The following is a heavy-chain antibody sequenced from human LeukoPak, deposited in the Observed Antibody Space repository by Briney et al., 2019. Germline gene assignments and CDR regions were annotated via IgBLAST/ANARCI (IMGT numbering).Heavy chain of an antibody. CDR1: GFTFSNHA. Sequence: GGSLRLSCAASGFTFSNHAMSWVRQAPGKGLEWVSAISGSGGSTYYADSVKGRFTISRDNSKKTLYLQMDSLRGEDTAVYYCGGGGFGEAYYYYYYMDVWGKGTTVTVSS. J-gene: IGHJ6*03. CDR3: GGGGFGEAYYYYYYMDV. V-gene: IGHV3-23*01. CDR2: ISGSGGST. D-gene: IGHD3-10*01.